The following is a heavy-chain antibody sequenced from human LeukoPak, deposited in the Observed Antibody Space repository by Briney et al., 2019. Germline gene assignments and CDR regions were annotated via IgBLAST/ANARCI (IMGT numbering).Heavy chain of an antibody. D-gene: IGHD3-22*01. CDR3: ARVYYYDSSGSNDAFDI. CDR2: IIPIFGTA. CDR1: GGTFSSYA. J-gene: IGHJ3*02. Sequence: SVKVSCKASGGTFSSYAISWVRQAPGQGLEWMGGIIPIFGTANYAQKFQGRVTITADESTSTAYMELSSLRSEDTAVYYCARVYYYDSSGSNDAFDIWGQGTMSPSLQ. V-gene: IGHV1-69*01.